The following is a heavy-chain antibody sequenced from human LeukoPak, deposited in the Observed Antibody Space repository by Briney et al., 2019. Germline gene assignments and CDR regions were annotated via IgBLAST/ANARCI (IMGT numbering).Heavy chain of an antibody. CDR2: ISAYNGNT. CDR3: ARDDYPTHPGDY. V-gene: IGHV1-18*04. D-gene: IGHD4-11*01. Sequence: ASVKVSCKASGYTFTSYGISCVRQAPGQGLEWMGWISAYNGNTNYAQKLQGRVTMTTDTSTSTAYMELRSLRSDDTAVYYCARDDYPTHPGDYWGQGTLVTVSS. J-gene: IGHJ4*02. CDR1: GYTFTSYG.